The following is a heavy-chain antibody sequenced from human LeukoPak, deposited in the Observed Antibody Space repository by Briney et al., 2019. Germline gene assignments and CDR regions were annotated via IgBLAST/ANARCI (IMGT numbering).Heavy chain of an antibody. D-gene: IGHD1-26*01. CDR1: GYTFTSYY. J-gene: IGHJ5*02. Sequence: ASVKVSCKASGYTFTSYYMHWVRQAPGQGLEWMGIINPSGGSTSYAQKFQGRVTMTRDTSTSTVYMELSNLRFEDTAVYYCARDWEGWFDPWGQGTLVTVSS. CDR3: ARDWEGWFDP. CDR2: INPSGGST. V-gene: IGHV1-46*03.